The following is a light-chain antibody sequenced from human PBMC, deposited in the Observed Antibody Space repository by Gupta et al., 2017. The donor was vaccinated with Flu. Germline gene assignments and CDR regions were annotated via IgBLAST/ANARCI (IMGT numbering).Light chain of an antibody. CDR2: AAS. J-gene: IGKJ4*01. V-gene: IGKV1-39*01. Sequence: DIQMTQSPSSLSASVGDRVTITCRESQSISSYLNWYQQKPGKAPKLMIYAASRGKSGVPSGFSGGGYTKDFTLTSSRRQDEDFADYYAQQSYSTLTFGRGTKVEIK. CDR3: QQSYSTLT. CDR1: QSISSY.